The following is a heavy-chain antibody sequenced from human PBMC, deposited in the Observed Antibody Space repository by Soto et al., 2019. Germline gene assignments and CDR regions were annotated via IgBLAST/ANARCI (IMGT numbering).Heavy chain of an antibody. V-gene: IGHV3-33*01. Sequence: GGSLRLSCAASGFTFSSYGMHWVRQAQGKGLEWVAVMWYDGSNKYYADSVTGRFTISRDNSKNTLYLQMNSLRAEDTAVYYCARAKQIIAVAGRGNWFDPWGQGTLVTVPQ. CDR2: MWYDGSNK. CDR1: GFTFSSYG. CDR3: ARAKQIIAVAGRGNWFDP. D-gene: IGHD6-19*01. J-gene: IGHJ5*02.